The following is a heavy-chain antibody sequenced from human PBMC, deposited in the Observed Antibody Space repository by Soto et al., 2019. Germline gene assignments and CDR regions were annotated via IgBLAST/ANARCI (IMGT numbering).Heavy chain of an antibody. V-gene: IGHV3-33*06. CDR1: GFTFSSYG. CDR3: AKAGVLRYFDWLFNFDY. D-gene: IGHD3-9*01. Sequence: PGGSLRLSCAASGFTFSSYGMHWVRQAPGKGLEWVSVIWYDGSNKYYADSVKGRFTISRDNSKNTLYLQMNSLRAEDTAVYYCAKAGVLRYFDWLFNFDYWGQGTLVTVSS. CDR2: IWYDGSNK. J-gene: IGHJ4*02.